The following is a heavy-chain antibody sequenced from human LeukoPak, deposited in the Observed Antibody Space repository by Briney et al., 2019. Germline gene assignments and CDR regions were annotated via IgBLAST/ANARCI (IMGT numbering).Heavy chain of an antibody. Sequence: SEALSLTCTVSGGSISGFYWSWIRRPPGKGLEWIGYIYYSGSTNYNPSLKSRVTISVDTSKNQFSLKLSSVTAADTAVYYCASHSGYDFSYFDYWGQGTLVTVSS. CDR3: ASHSGYDFSYFDY. CDR2: IYYSGST. D-gene: IGHD5-12*01. J-gene: IGHJ4*02. CDR1: GGSISGFY. V-gene: IGHV4-59*01.